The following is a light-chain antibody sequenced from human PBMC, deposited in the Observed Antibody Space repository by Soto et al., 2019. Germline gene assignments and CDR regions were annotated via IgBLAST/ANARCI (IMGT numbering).Light chain of an antibody. V-gene: IGKV3-20*01. Sequence: EIVLTQSPGTLSLSPGERATLSCRASQSVSSNYLAWYQQKPGQGPRLLIYGASSGATGTPDRFSGSGSGTDFTLTINRLEPEDFALYYCQQYGSSPPTFGQGTKVDIK. CDR2: GAS. CDR1: QSVSSNY. J-gene: IGKJ1*01. CDR3: QQYGSSPPT.